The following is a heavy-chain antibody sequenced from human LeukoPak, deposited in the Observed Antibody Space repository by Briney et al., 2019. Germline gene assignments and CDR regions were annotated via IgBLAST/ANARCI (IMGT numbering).Heavy chain of an antibody. J-gene: IGHJ3*02. V-gene: IGHV3-23*01. CDR2: ISGSGGST. Sequence: GGSLRLSCAASGFTFSSYAMSWVRQAPGKGLEWVSAISGSGGSTFYADSVKGRFTISRDNSKNTLYLQMNSLRAEDTAVYYCAKGGGNTRDAFDIWGQGTMVTVSS. D-gene: IGHD3-16*01. CDR1: GFTFSSYA. CDR3: AKGGGNTRDAFDI.